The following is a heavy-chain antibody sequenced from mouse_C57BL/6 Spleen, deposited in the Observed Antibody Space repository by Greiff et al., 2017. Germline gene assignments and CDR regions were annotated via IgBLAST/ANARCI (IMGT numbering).Heavy chain of an antibody. J-gene: IGHJ4*01. CDR2: IYPGDGDT. CDR3: ARKGTSGYYYAMDY. Sequence: QVHVKQSGAELVKPGASVKISCKASGYAFSSYWMNWVKQRPGKGLEWIGQIYPGDGDTNYNGKFKGKATLTADKSSSTAYMQLSSLTSEDSAVYFCARKGTSGYYYAMDYWGQGTSVTVSS. D-gene: IGHD3-1*01. CDR1: GYAFSSYW. V-gene: IGHV1-80*01.